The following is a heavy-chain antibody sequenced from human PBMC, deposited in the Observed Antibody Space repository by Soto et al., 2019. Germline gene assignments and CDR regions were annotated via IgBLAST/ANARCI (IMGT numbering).Heavy chain of an antibody. CDR2: IYHSGST. CDR1: GGSISSTNW. Sequence: SETLSLTCAVSGGSISSTNWWRWVRQPPGKGLEWIGEIYHSGSTNYNPSLKSRVTISVDKSKNQFSLKLDSVTAADTAVYYCARATHTNYVDYWGQGTLVTVSS. CDR3: ARATHTNYVDY. D-gene: IGHD4-4*01. J-gene: IGHJ4*02. V-gene: IGHV4-4*02.